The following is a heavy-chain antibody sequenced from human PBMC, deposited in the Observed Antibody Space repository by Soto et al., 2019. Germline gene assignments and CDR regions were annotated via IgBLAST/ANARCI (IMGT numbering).Heavy chain of an antibody. V-gene: IGHV2-70*11. Sequence: ASGPTLVNPTQTLTLTCTFSGFSLSTSGMCVSWIRQPPGKALEWLARIDWDDDKYYSTSLKTRLTISKDTSKNQVVLTMTNMDPVDTATYYCARDSVALYYYYSGMDVWGQGTTVTVSS. J-gene: IGHJ6*02. CDR2: IDWDDDK. CDR3: ARDSVALYYYYSGMDV. CDR1: GFSLSTSGMC. D-gene: IGHD2-21*01.